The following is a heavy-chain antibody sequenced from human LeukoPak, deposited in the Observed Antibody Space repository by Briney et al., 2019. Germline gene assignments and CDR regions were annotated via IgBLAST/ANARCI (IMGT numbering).Heavy chain of an antibody. CDR1: GFTFDDYA. D-gene: IGHD3-10*01. J-gene: IGHJ4*02. Sequence: GGSLRLSCAASGFTFDDYAMHWVRQAPGKGLEWVSLISWDGGSTYYADSVKGRFTISRDNSKNSLYLQMNSLRAEDTAVYYCARDGSPDYYGSGSYKYWGQGTLVIVSS. V-gene: IGHV3-43D*03. CDR2: ISWDGGST. CDR3: ARDGSPDYYGSGSYKY.